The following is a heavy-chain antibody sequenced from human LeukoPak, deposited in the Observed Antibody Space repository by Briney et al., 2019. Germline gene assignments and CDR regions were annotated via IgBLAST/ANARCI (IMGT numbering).Heavy chain of an antibody. CDR3: AEYGFTCDA. J-gene: IGHJ3*01. CDR1: GQSIGSGYH. Sequence: SDTLSLTCGVSGQSIGSGYHWGWIRQPPEKGLEWIGSIHHNGDTYYNPSLKSRVTMSMDTSKNEFSLRMRSVTAADTAVYYRAEYGFTCDAWGEETMVTVSS. D-gene: IGHD2/OR15-2a*01. V-gene: IGHV4-38-2*01. CDR2: IHHNGDT.